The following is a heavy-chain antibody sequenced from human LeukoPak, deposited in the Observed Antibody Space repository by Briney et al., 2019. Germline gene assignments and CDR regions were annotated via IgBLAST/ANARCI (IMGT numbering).Heavy chain of an antibody. CDR3: ASRRYNWNDELY. CDR1: GFTFGDYY. CDR2: ISSSGSTI. V-gene: IGHV3-11*04. Sequence: GGSLRLSCAASGFTFGDYYMSWIRQAPGKGLEWVSYISSSGSTIYYADSVKGRFTISRDNAKNSLYLQMNSLRAEDTAVYYCASRRYNWNDELYWGQGTLVTVSS. J-gene: IGHJ4*02. D-gene: IGHD1-20*01.